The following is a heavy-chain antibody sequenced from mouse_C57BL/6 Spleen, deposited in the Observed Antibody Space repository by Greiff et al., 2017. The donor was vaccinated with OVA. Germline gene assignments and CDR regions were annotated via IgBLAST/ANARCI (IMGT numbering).Heavy chain of an antibody. CDR1: GFTFSDYG. D-gene: IGHD1-1*01. CDR3: AREDYGSSYFDY. Sequence: DVHLVESGGGLVKPGGSLKLSCAASGFTFSDYGMHWVRQAPEQGLEWVAYISSGSSTIYYADTVKGRFTISRDNAKNTLFLQMTSLRSEDTAMYYCAREDYGSSYFDYWGQGTTLTVSS. CDR2: ISSGSSTI. V-gene: IGHV5-17*01. J-gene: IGHJ2*01.